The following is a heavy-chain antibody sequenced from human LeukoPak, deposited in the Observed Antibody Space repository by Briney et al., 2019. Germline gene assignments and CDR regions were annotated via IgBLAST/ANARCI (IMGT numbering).Heavy chain of an antibody. CDR2: IRGSGGTT. D-gene: IGHD6-13*01. V-gene: IGHV3-23*01. Sequence: PGGSLRLSCAASGFTFSSYAISWVRQAPGKGLEWVSGIRGSGGTTYYADSVKGRFTISRDNSKNTLYLQMNSLRAEDTAVYYCAKGLSIAAAGTGFDYWGQGTLVAVSS. CDR1: GFTFSSYA. CDR3: AKGLSIAAAGTGFDY. J-gene: IGHJ4*02.